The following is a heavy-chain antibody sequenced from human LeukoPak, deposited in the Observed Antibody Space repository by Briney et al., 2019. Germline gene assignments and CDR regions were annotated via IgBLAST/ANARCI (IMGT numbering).Heavy chain of an antibody. CDR1: GGSFSGYY. J-gene: IGHJ1*01. Sequence: SETLSLTCAVYGGSFSGYYWSWIRQPPGKGLEWIGEINHSGSTNYNPSLKSRVTISVDTSKNQFSLKLSSVTAVDTAVYYCATGPRPQLISRKYLQHWGQGTLVTVSS. D-gene: IGHD2-2*01. V-gene: IGHV4-34*01. CDR2: INHSGST. CDR3: ATGPRPQLISRKYLQH.